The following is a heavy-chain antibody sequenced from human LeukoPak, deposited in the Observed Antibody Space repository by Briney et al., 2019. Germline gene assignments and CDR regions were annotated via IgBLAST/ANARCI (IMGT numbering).Heavy chain of an antibody. J-gene: IGHJ4*02. CDR3: AKDLSPVRYSSGWYLFDY. V-gene: IGHV3-23*01. CDR1: GFTFSSYA. D-gene: IGHD6-19*01. CDR2: ISGSGGST. Sequence: GGSLRLSCAASGFTFSSYAMRWVRQAPGKGLEWVSAISGSGGSTYYADSVKGRFTISRDNSKNTLYLQMNSLRAEDTAVYYCAKDLSPVRYSSGWYLFDYWGQGTLVTVSS.